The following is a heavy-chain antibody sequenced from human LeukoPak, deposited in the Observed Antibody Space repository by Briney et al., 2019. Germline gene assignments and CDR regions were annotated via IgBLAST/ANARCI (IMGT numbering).Heavy chain of an antibody. J-gene: IGHJ5*01. Sequence: ASVKLSCKASGYTFTAYYIHRVRQAPGQGLEWMGMINPNSGGTNYAQKFQGRVTMTRDTSISTAYMELSRLRSDDTAVYYCARPWEITMSERSYNWFDSWGQGTLVTVSS. CDR3: ARPWEITMSERSYNWFDS. D-gene: IGHD1-26*01. CDR2: INPNSGGT. CDR1: GYTFTAYY. V-gene: IGHV1-2*02.